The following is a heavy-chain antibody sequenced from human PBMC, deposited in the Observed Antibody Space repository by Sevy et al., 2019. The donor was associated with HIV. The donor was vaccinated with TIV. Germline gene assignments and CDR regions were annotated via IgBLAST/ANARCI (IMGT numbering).Heavy chain of an antibody. V-gene: IGHV4-39*01. D-gene: IGHD2-2*01. CDR2: IYYSGGT. Sequence: SETLSLTCTVSGGSISSSSYYWGWIRQPPGKGLEWIGSIYYSGGTYYNPSLKSRATISVDTSKNQFSLKLSSVTAADTAVYYCAGRGYCSSSSCYYGEKWFDPWGQGTLVTVSS. CDR1: GGSISSSSYY. CDR3: AGRGYCSSSSCYYGEKWFDP. J-gene: IGHJ5*02.